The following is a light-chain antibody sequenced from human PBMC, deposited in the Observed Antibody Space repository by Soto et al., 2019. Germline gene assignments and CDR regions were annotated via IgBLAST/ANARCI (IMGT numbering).Light chain of an antibody. CDR3: QQYGSSPPAFT. CDR1: QSVSSNY. J-gene: IGKJ3*01. Sequence: EIVLTQSPGTLSLSPGERATLSCRASQSVSSNYLAWYQQKPGQAPRLLIHGASSSATGIPARFSGSGSGTDFTLTISRLEPEDFAVYYCQQYGSSPPAFTFGPGTKVDI. CDR2: GAS. V-gene: IGKV3-20*01.